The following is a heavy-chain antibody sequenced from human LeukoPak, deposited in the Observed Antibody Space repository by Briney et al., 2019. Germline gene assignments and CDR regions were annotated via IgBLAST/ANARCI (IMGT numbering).Heavy chain of an antibody. CDR3: ARDQQWLVNNYFDY. J-gene: IGHJ4*02. CDR2: ISAYNGNT. CDR1: GYTFTSYG. V-gene: IGHV1-18*01. Sequence: ASVKVSCKASGYTFTSYGISWVRQAPGQGLEGMGWISAYNGNTNYAQKLQGRVTMTTDTSTSTAYMELRSLRSDDTAVYYCARDQQWLVNNYFDYWGQGNLVTVSS. D-gene: IGHD6-19*01.